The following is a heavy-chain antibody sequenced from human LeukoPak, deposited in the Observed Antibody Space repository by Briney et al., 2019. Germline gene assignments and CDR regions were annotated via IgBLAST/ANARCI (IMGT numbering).Heavy chain of an antibody. CDR1: GGSISSGDYY. Sequence: SQTLSPTCTVSGGSISSGDYYWSWIRQPPGKGREWIGDINHSGSTNYNPSLKSRVTISVDTSKNQFSLKLSSATAADTAVYYCAREFYCSSTSCYTYFDYWGQGTLVTVSS. CDR3: AREFYCSSTSCYTYFDY. CDR2: INHSGST. V-gene: IGHV4-39*07. D-gene: IGHD2-2*02. J-gene: IGHJ4*02.